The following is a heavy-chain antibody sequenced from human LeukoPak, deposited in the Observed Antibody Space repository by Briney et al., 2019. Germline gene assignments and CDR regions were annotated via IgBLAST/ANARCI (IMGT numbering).Heavy chain of an antibody. V-gene: IGHV1-69*13. CDR1: GGTFSSYA. Sequence: SVKVSCKASGGTFSSYAISWVRQAPGQGLEWMGGIIPIFGTANYAQKFQGRVTITADESTSTAYMELSSLRSEDTAVYYSATKRMYSNFDYYYYYMHVRGKGNTVTVSS. CDR2: IIPIFGTA. J-gene: IGHJ6*03. CDR3: ATKRMYSNFDYYYYYMHV. D-gene: IGHD4-11*01.